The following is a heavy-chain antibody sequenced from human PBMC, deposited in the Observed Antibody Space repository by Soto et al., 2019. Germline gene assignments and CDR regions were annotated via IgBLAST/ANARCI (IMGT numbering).Heavy chain of an antibody. CDR3: AKNQGVELVPLATVDWFDP. D-gene: IGHD1-26*01. CDR1: GFIFENFG. J-gene: IGHJ5*02. CDR2: ISGSGFKK. Sequence: AASGFIFENFGMSWVRQVPGKGLEWISSISGSGFKKYYADSVKGRFTISRDNSKSTVYLELNNLSAEDTAVYHCAKNQGVELVPLATVDWFDPWGQGSVVTVSS. V-gene: IGHV3-23*01.